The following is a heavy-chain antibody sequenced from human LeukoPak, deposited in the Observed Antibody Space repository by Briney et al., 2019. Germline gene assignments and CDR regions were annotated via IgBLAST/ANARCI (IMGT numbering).Heavy chain of an antibody. J-gene: IGHJ6*04. CDR2: INPNSGGT. CDR3: ARVSSSRGSLEV. Sequence: ASVKVSCKASGYTFTGCYMHWVRQAPGQGLEWMGWINPNSGGTNYAQKFQGRVTMTRDTSISTAYMELSRLRSDDTAVYCCARVSSSRGSLEVWGKGTTVTVSS. CDR1: GYTFTGCY. V-gene: IGHV1-2*02. D-gene: IGHD3-16*02.